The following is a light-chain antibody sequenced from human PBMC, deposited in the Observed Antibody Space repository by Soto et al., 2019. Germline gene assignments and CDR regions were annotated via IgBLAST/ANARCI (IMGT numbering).Light chain of an antibody. CDR3: QTWGTGIVV. V-gene: IGLV4-69*01. Sequence: QPVLTQSPSASASLGASVKLTCTLNRGHSNYAIAWHQQQPEKGPRYLMKVNSDGSHNKGDGIPDRFSGSSSGAERYLTISSLQSEDEADYYCQTWGTGIVVFAGGTKLTVL. CDR1: RGHSNYA. CDR2: VNSDGSH. J-gene: IGLJ2*01.